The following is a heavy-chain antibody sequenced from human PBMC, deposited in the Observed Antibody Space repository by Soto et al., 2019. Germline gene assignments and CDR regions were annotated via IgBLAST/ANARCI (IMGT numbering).Heavy chain of an antibody. V-gene: IGHV1-46*01. CDR3: ARDMATYYYDSSGYYPDAFIS. J-gene: IGHJ3*02. CDR2: INPSGGST. Sequence: ASVKVSCKASGYTFTSYYMHWVRQAPGQGLEWMGIINPSGGSTSYAQKFQGRVTMTRDTSTSTVYMELSSLRSEDTAVYYCARDMATYYYDSSGYYPDAFISGAKGQWSPSPQ. D-gene: IGHD3-22*01. CDR1: GYTFTSYY.